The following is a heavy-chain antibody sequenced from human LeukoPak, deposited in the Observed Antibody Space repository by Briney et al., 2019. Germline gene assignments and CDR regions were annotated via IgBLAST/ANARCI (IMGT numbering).Heavy chain of an antibody. CDR2: ISYDGSNK. CDR1: GFTFSSYA. Sequence: GGSLRLSCAASGFTFSSYAMHWARQAPGKGLEWAAVISYDGSNKYYADSVKGRFTISRDNSKNTLYLQMNSLRAEDTAAYYCARAELLSLDYWGQGTLVTVSS. CDR3: ARAELLSLDY. J-gene: IGHJ4*02. D-gene: IGHD2-21*02. V-gene: IGHV3-30*04.